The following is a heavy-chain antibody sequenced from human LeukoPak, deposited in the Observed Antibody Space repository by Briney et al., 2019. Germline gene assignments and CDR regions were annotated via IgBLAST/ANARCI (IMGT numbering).Heavy chain of an antibody. V-gene: IGHV3-66*01. Sequence: GGSLRLSCAASGFAVSSKYMNWVRQAPGKGLEWVTVIYLDGRADYADSVKGRFTISSDNSKNTVYLQMNSLKDEDTAVYYCARDAETSLVNWGQGTLVTVSP. CDR1: GFAVSSKY. CDR2: IYLDGRA. J-gene: IGHJ4*02. D-gene: IGHD2-21*01. CDR3: ARDAETSLVN.